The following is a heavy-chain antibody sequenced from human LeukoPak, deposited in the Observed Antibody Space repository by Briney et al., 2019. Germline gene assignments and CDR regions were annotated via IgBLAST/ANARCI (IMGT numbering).Heavy chain of an antibody. J-gene: IGHJ4*02. D-gene: IGHD3-22*01. CDR3: ARKNYDGGVYYVWAAY. Sequence: GGSLRLSCAASGFTFSSYGMHWVRQAPGKGLEWVAVIWYDGSNKYYADSVKGRFTISRDNSKNTLYLQMNSLRAEDTAVYYCARKNYDGGVYYVWAAYGGKGPLVTVS. V-gene: IGHV3-33*01. CDR2: IWYDGSNK. CDR1: GFTFSSYG.